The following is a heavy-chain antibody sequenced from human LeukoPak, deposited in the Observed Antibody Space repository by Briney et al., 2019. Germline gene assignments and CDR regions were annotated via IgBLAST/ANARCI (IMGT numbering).Heavy chain of an antibody. D-gene: IGHD2-15*01. J-gene: IGHJ3*02. Sequence: SETLSLTCAVYGGSFGGYYWSWIRQPPGKGLEWIGEINHSGSTNYNPSLKSRVTISVDTSKNQFSLKLSSVTAADTAVYYCARLAPYIVVVVAATRVGAFDIWGQGTMVTVSS. CDR3: ARLAPYIVVVVAATRVGAFDI. V-gene: IGHV4-34*01. CDR2: INHSGST. CDR1: GGSFGGYY.